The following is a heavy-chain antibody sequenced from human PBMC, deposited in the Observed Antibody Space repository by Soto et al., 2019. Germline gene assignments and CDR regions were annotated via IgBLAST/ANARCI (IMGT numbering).Heavy chain of an antibody. D-gene: IGHD4-17*01. V-gene: IGHV3-48*01. CDR1: GFTFSSYS. J-gene: IGHJ4*02. Sequence: EVQLVESGGGLVQPGGSLRLSCAASGFTFSSYSMNWVRQAPGKGLEWVSYISSSSSTIYYADSVKGRFTISRDNAKNSLYLQMNSLRAEDTAVYYCARCPDDGDYDVFWDYWGQGTLVTVSS. CDR2: ISSSSSTI. CDR3: ARCPDDGDYDVFWDY.